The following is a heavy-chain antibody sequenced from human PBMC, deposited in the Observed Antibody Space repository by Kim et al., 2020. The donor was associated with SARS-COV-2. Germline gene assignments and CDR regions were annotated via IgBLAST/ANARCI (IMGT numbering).Heavy chain of an antibody. CDR1: GFTFSSYG. CDR3: AKDGFRYIWNDYFDY. J-gene: IGHJ4*02. V-gene: IGHV3-30*18. D-gene: IGHD1-20*01. Sequence: GGSLRLSCAASGFTFSSYGMHWVRQAPGKGLEWVAVISYDGSNKYYADSVKGRFTISRDNSKNTLYLQMNSLRAEDTAVYYCAKDGFRYIWNDYFDYWGQGTLVTVSS. CDR2: ISYDGSNK.